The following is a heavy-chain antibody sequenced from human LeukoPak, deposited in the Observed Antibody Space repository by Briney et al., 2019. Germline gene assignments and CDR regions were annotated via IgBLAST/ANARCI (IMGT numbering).Heavy chain of an antibody. V-gene: IGHV1-46*01. CDR1: GYTFTSYY. J-gene: IGHJ4*02. CDR2: INPSGGST. CDR3: AREGGSGSAGATFDY. Sequence: GASVKVSCKASGYTFTSYYMHWMRQAPGQGLEWMGIINPSGGSTSYAQKFQGRVTMTRDTSTSTVYMELSSLRSEDTAVYYCAREGGSGSAGATFDYWGQGTLVTVSS. D-gene: IGHD3-10*01.